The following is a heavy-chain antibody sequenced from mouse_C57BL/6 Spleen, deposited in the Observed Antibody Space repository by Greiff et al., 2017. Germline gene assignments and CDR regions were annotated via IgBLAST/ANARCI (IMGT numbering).Heavy chain of an antibody. Sequence: QVQLQQPGAELVKPGASVKLSCKASGYTFTSYWMQWVKQRPGQGLEWIGEIDPSDSYTNYNQKFKGKATLTVDTSSSTAYMQLSSLTSEDSAVYYWARDYGSRVWYFDVWGTGTTVTVSS. D-gene: IGHD1-1*01. V-gene: IGHV1-50*01. CDR2: IDPSDSYT. J-gene: IGHJ1*03. CDR3: ARDYGSRVWYFDV. CDR1: GYTFTSYW.